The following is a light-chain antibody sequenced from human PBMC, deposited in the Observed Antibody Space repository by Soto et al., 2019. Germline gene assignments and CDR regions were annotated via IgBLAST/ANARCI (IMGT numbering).Light chain of an antibody. J-gene: IGKJ5*01. CDR3: QQYNNGPPIT. CDR1: QSVSSN. V-gene: IGKV3-15*01. CDR2: GAS. Sequence: EIEMTQSPATLSASPGERATLSCRASQSVSSNLAWYQQKPGQAPRLLIYGASTRATGIPARFSGSGSGTEFTLTISSLQSEDFAVYYCQQYNNGPPITFGQGTRLEIK.